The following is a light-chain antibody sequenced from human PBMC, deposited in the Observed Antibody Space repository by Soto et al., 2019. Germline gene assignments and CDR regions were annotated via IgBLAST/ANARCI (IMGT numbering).Light chain of an antibody. V-gene: IGKV3-20*01. Sequence: EIVLTQSPGTLSLSPGERVTLSCRASQSVSSSYLAWYQQKPGQAPRLLIYGASSRATGIPDRFSGSGSGTDFTLTITRLAPEDFAVYYCQQYGGSPMYTFGQGTKLEIK. CDR2: GAS. CDR1: QSVSSSY. J-gene: IGKJ2*01. CDR3: QQYGGSPMYT.